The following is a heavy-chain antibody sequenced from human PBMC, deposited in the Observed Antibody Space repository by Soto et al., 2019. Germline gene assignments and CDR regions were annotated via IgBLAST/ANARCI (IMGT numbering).Heavy chain of an antibody. D-gene: IGHD3-22*01. V-gene: IGHV3-30-3*01. CDR1: RFTFSSHA. CDR2: ISYDGSSK. CDR3: ARDAYDSSGYLFDY. Sequence: QVLLVESGGGVVQPGRSLRLSCAASRFTFSSHAMHWVRQAPGKGLEWVAVISYDGSSKYYADSVKGRFTISRDNSKNTLYLQMNSLRAEDTAVYYCARDAYDSSGYLFDYWGQGTLVTVSS. J-gene: IGHJ4*02.